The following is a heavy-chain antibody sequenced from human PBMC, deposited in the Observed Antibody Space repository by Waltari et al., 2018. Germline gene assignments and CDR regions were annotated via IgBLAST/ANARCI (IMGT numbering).Heavy chain of an antibody. V-gene: IGHV3-30*03. CDR1: ASTLFTSV. CDR3: ARDKSFITTGAFDM. J-gene: IGHJ3*02. Sequence: QDHLVESGGGVVPPGTSLRLSCAASASTLFTSVIHWVRQAPGKGLEWVSIISYDGSNKLYRNSVRGRFTIARDNSKKTVYLQMNSLRVEDTAVYYCARDKSFITTGAFDMWGQGTMVTVSS. D-gene: IGHD3-22*01. CDR2: ISYDGSNK.